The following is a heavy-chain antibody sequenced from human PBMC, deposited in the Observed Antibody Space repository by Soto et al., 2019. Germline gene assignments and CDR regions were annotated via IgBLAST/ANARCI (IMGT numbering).Heavy chain of an antibody. D-gene: IGHD3-9*01. CDR1: GFTFSSYS. Sequence: GGSLRLSCAASGFTFSSYSMNWVRQAPGKGLEWVSSISSSSSYIYYADSVKGRFTISRDNAKNSLYLQMNGLRAEDTAVYYCASHRTYYDILTGYHNWFDPWGQGTLVTVSS. CDR3: ASHRTYYDILTGYHNWFDP. CDR2: ISSSSSYI. V-gene: IGHV3-21*01. J-gene: IGHJ5*02.